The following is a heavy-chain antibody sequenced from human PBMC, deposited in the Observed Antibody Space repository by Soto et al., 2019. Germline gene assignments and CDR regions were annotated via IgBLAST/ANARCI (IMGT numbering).Heavy chain of an antibody. J-gene: IGHJ4*02. CDR1: GFTFDDYA. V-gene: IGHV3-9*01. D-gene: IGHD5-18*01. Sequence: EVQLVECGGGLVQPGRSLRLAGAASGFTFDDYAVNWERQDPGKGLEWVSGISWTSGSIGYADSVMGRFTISRDNAKNSLYLQMNSLRAEDTALYYCAKTVGSYGNFDYWGQGTLVTVSS. CDR3: AKTVGSYGNFDY. CDR2: ISWTSGSI.